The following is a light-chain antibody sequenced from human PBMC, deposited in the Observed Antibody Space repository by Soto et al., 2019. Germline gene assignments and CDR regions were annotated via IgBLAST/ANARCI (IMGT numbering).Light chain of an antibody. CDR3: QKYNSVPLT. V-gene: IGKV1-27*01. CDR1: QGISTY. Sequence: DIQMTQSPSSLSASVGDIVTITCRASQGISTYLAWYQQKPGKVPKLLIYAASTLQSGVPSRFSGSGSGTDFTLTISSLQPEDVATYYCQKYNSVPLTFGGGTKVEIK. CDR2: AAS. J-gene: IGKJ4*01.